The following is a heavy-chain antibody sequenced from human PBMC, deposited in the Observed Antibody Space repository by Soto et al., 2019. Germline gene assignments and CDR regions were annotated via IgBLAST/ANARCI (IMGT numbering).Heavy chain of an antibody. J-gene: IGHJ6*02. Sequence: GESLKISCKGSGYSFTSYWIGWVRQMPGKGLELMGIIYPGDSDTRYSPSFQGQVTISADKSISTAYLQWSSLKASDTAMYYCARTTAAGKYYYGMDVWGQGTTVTVSS. CDR1: GYSFTSYW. CDR2: IYPGDSDT. V-gene: IGHV5-51*01. D-gene: IGHD6-13*01. CDR3: ARTTAAGKYYYGMDV.